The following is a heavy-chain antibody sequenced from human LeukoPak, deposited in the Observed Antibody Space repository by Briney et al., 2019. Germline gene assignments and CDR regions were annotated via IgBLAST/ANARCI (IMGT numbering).Heavy chain of an antibody. D-gene: IGHD3-3*01. V-gene: IGHV4-39*01. CDR1: GGSISSSSYY. CDR3: AAVNGSFWIGYHYFED. J-gene: IGHJ4*02. CDR2: IYFDGNT. Sequence: SETLSLTCTVSGGSISSSSYYWGWIRQPPGKGLEWMGTIYFDGNTFYNPSLKSRVTISVDMSKNQFSLKLNSVTATDTAVYYCAAVNGSFWIGYHYFEDWGQGTLVSVSS.